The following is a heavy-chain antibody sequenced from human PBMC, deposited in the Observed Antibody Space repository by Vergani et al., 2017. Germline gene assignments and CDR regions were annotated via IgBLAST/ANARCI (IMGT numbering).Heavy chain of an antibody. CDR1: GGSISSYY. V-gene: IGHV4-4*09. Sequence: QVQLQESGPGLVKPSETLSLTCTVSGGSISSYYWSWIRQPPGKGLEWIGYIYTSGSTNYNPSLKSRVTISVDTSKNPFSLKLSSVTAADTAVYYCASRYCSGGSCYFLRLGTGAFDIWGQGTMVTVSS. D-gene: IGHD2-15*01. CDR3: ASRYCSGGSCYFLRLGTGAFDI. J-gene: IGHJ3*02. CDR2: IYTSGST.